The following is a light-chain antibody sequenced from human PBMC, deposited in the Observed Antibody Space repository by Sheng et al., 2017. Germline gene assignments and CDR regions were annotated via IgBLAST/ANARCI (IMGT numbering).Light chain of an antibody. CDR1: QSVSSN. CDR3: QQRSNWPRGT. CDR2: DAS. V-gene: IGKV3-11*01. J-gene: IGKJ1*01. Sequence: EIVLTQSPTTLSLSPGERATLSCRASQSVSSNLAWYQQKPGQAPRLLIYDASNRATGIPARFSGSGSGTDFALTISSLEPEDFAVYYCQQRSNWPRGTFGQGTRVEIE.